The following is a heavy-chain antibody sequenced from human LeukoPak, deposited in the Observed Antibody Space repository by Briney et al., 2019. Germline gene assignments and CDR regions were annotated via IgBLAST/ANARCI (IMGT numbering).Heavy chain of an antibody. CDR1: GFTFSSYS. CDR3: ARGDYDILTGYSQGGSY. V-gene: IGHV3-21*01. Sequence: PGGSLRLSCAASGFTFSSYSMNWVRQAPGKGLEWVSSISSSSSYIYYADSVKGRFTISRDNAKNSLYLQMNSLRAEDTAVYYCARGDYDILTGYSQGGSYWGQGTLVTVSS. D-gene: IGHD3-9*01. J-gene: IGHJ4*02. CDR2: ISSSSSYI.